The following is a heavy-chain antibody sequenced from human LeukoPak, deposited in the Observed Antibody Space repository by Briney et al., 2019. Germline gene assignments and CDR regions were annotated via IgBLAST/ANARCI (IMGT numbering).Heavy chain of an antibody. J-gene: IGHJ4*02. CDR3: ARCHTPYYYDSSGSYYFDY. V-gene: IGHV4-38-2*02. D-gene: IGHD3-22*01. CDR1: GYSISSGYY. Sequence: SETLSLTCTVSGYSISSGYYWGWIRQPPGKGLEWIGSIYHSGSTYYNPSLKSRVTISVDTSKNQFSLKLSSVTAADTAVYYCARCHTPYYYDSSGSYYFDYWGQGTLVTVSS. CDR2: IYHSGST.